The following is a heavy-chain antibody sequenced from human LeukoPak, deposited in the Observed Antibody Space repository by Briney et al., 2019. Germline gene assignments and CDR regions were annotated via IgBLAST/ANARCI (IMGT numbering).Heavy chain of an antibody. CDR3: AKDDKASYGDRYYYYGMDV. Sequence: GGSLRLSCAASGFTFSSYGMHWVRQAPGKGLEWVAVISYDGSNKYYADSVKGRFTISRDNSKNTLYLQMNSLRAEGTAVYYCAKDDKASYGDRYYYYGMDVWGKGTTVTVSS. V-gene: IGHV3-30*18. CDR1: GFTFSSYG. J-gene: IGHJ6*04. CDR2: ISYDGSNK. D-gene: IGHD4-17*01.